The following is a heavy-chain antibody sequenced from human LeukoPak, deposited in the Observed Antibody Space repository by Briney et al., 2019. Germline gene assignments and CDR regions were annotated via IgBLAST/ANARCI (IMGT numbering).Heavy chain of an antibody. J-gene: IGHJ4*02. CDR1: GGSISTSNYY. V-gene: IGHV4-39*01. D-gene: IGHD3-9*01. CDR2: IHHSGNT. Sequence: SETLSLTCTVSGGSISTSNYYWGWIRQPPGKGLEWIGEIHHSGNTYYNPSLKSRVTISVDTSKNQFSLKLSSVTAADTAVYYCARQLFLTGSFSHWGQGTLVTVSS. CDR3: ARQLFLTGSFSH.